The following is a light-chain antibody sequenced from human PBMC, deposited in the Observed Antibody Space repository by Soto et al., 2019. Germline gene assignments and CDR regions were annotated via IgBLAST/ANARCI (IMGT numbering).Light chain of an antibody. CDR3: QQYYSYPQT. CDR1: QNINAW. J-gene: IGKJ1*01. V-gene: IGKV1-5*01. CDR2: DAS. Sequence: DIHMTQSPSSLSLSVGDRVTIRCRTSQNINAWLAWYQQRPGQAPKLLIYDASTVQSGVPSRFSGSGSGTEFTLTISSLKPDDFETYYCQQYYSYPQTFGQGTKVDTK.